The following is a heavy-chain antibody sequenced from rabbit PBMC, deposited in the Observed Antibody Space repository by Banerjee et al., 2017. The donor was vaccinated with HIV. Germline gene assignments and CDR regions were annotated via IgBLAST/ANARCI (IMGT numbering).Heavy chain of an antibody. CDR1: GFSFSNKYV. Sequence: QEQLEESGGGLVTLGGSLKLSCKASGFSFSNKYVMCWVRRAPGKGLEWIACIVTSSGRTYYASWAKVRFTISKTSATTVTLQMTSLTAADTAPYFCARAYAGDAGYGNCNLWGQGTLAPS. D-gene: IGHD7-1*01. CDR3: ARAYAGDAGYGNCNL. J-gene: IGHJ4*01. V-gene: IGHV1S45*01. CDR2: IVTSSGRT.